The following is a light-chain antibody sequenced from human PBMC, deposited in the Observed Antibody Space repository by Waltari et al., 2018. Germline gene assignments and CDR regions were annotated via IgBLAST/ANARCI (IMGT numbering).Light chain of an antibody. Sequence: DIQMTQSPSTLSAYVGDRVIITCRASQSVENNLAWYQQKPGKAPTVLVHKSSRLESGVPARFSGSGYGTEFTLTISSLQPDDFATYYCQEYDSLPVTFGGGTKVEIK. J-gene: IGKJ4*01. CDR2: KSS. V-gene: IGKV1-5*03. CDR1: QSVENN. CDR3: QEYDSLPVT.